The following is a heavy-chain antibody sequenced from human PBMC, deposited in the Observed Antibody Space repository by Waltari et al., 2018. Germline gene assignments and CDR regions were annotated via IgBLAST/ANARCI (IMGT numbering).Heavy chain of an antibody. Sequence: QVQLVESGGGVVQPGRSLRLSCAASGFTFSSYGMHWVRQAPGKGLEWVAVIWYDGSNKYYADSVKGRFTISRDNSKNTLYLQMNSLRAEDTAVYYCAGDATGDFVYGMDVWGQGTTVTVSS. CDR2: IWYDGSNK. V-gene: IGHV3-33*01. CDR3: AGDATGDFVYGMDV. J-gene: IGHJ6*02. CDR1: GFTFSSYG. D-gene: IGHD7-27*01.